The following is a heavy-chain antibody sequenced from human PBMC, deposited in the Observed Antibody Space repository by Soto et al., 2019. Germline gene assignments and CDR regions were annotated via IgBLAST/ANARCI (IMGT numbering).Heavy chain of an antibody. V-gene: IGHV1-18*01. CDR2: ISAYNGNT. CDR1: GYTFTSYG. CDR3: ARDHCSSTSCYGDY. J-gene: IGHJ4*02. Sequence: EASVKVSCKASGYTFTSYGISWVRQAPGQGLEWMGWISAYNGNTNYAQKLQGRVTVTTDTSTSTAYMELRSLRSDDTAVYYCARDHCSSTSCYGDYWGQGTLVTVSS. D-gene: IGHD2-2*01.